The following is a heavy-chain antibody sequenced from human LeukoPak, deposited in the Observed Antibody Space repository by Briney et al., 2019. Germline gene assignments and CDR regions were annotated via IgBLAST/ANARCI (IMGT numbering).Heavy chain of an antibody. CDR2: IYYSGST. Sequence: PSETLSLTCTVSGGSISSSSYYWGWIRQPPGKGLEWIASIYYSGSTYYNPSLKSRVTISVDTSKNQFSLKLSSVTAADTTVYYCARAWVQGPFPLYYYYYMDVWGKGTTVTVSS. V-gene: IGHV4-39*07. CDR1: GGSISSSSYY. CDR3: ARAWVQGPFPLYYYYYMDV. J-gene: IGHJ6*03. D-gene: IGHD3-10*01.